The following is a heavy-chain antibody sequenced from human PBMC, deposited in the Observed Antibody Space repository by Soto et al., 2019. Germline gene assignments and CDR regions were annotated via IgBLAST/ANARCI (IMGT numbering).Heavy chain of an antibody. CDR3: TTAGYVVVVAADAFDI. Sequence: GGSLRLSCAASGFTFSNAWMSWVRQAPGKGLEWVGRIKSKTDGGTTDYAAPVKGRFTTSRDDSKNTLYLQMNSLKTEDTAVYYCTTAGYVVVVAADAFDIWGQGTMVTLSS. CDR2: IKSKTDGGTT. V-gene: IGHV3-15*01. CDR1: GFTFSNAW. J-gene: IGHJ3*02. D-gene: IGHD2-15*01.